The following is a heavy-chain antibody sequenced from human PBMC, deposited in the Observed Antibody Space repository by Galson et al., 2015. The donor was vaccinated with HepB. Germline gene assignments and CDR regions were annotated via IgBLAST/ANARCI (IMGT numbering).Heavy chain of an antibody. CDR2: ISSSSSTI. D-gene: IGHD3-16*01. CDR3: ASGLGPQDSSEGEVDY. Sequence: SLRLSCAASGFTFSSYSMNWVRQAPGKGLEWVSYISSSSSTIYYADSVKGRFTISRDNAKNSLYLQMNSLRAEDTAVYYCASGLGPQDSSEGEVDYWGQGTLVTVSS. CDR1: GFTFSSYS. V-gene: IGHV3-48*01. J-gene: IGHJ4*02.